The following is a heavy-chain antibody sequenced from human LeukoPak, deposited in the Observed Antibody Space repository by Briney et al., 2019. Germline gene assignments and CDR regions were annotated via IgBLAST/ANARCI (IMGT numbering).Heavy chain of an antibody. CDR1: GFTFSNYG. V-gene: IGHV3-23*01. J-gene: IGHJ4*02. CDR3: ASRSLWYGEDY. CDR2: ISGSATST. D-gene: IGHD3-10*01. Sequence: GGSLGLSCAASGFTFSNYGINWVRQVPGKGLEWVSGISGSATSTYYADSVKGRFTISRDNSKNTLYLQMNSLRAEDTAVYYCASRSLWYGEDYWGQGTLVTVSS.